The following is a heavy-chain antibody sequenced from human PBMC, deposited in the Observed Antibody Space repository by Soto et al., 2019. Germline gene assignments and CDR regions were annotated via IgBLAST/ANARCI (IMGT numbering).Heavy chain of an antibody. D-gene: IGHD4-17*01. V-gene: IGHV4-30-4*01. J-gene: IGHJ5*02. CDR1: GGSVSIGDYL. CDR3: ARAGGGDSGDYASLFDR. Sequence: SETLSLTCTVFGGSVSIGDYLWSWTRQRPGKGLEWIGYIHDSGNTYYNPSLKSRVTISLDTSKNQFSLKVTSMTAADTAVYFCARAGGGDSGDYASLFDRWGQGNLVTVSS. CDR2: IHDSGNT.